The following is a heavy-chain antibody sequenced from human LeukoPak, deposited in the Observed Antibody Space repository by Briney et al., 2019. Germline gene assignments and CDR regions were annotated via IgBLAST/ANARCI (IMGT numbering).Heavy chain of an antibody. V-gene: IGHV3-23*01. J-gene: IGHJ5*02. Sequence: GGSLRLSCAAAGFTFSSYGMSWVRQAPGKGLEWVSSICDSGAYTYYADSVKGRFTISRDNSKNTLYLQMNSLKAEDTALYYCAKKVRYCSSTTCYEWFDPWGQGTLVTVSS. CDR1: GFTFSSYG. CDR2: ICDSGAYT. D-gene: IGHD2-2*01. CDR3: AKKVRYCSSTTCYEWFDP.